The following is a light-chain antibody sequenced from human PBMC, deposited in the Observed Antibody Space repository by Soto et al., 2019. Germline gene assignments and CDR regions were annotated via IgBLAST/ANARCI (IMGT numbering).Light chain of an antibody. CDR2: EVS. V-gene: IGLV2-23*02. Sequence: QSALTQPASVSGSPGQSITISCTGTSSDVGSYNLVSWYQQHPGKAPKLMIYEVSKRPSGVSNRFSGSKSGNTASLTISGLQAEDEADYYCCSYAGTPQLFGTGTKVTVL. CDR1: SSDVGSYNL. J-gene: IGLJ1*01. CDR3: CSYAGTPQL.